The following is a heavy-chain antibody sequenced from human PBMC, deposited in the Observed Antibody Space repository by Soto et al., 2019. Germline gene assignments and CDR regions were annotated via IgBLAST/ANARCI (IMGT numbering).Heavy chain of an antibody. CDR2: IIPIFGTP. CDR1: GGTFNSYA. V-gene: IGHV1-69*06. CDR3: ARAKYSSGWGQGDY. J-gene: IGHJ4*02. D-gene: IGHD6-19*01. Sequence: QVQLVQSGAEVKKPGSSVKVSCKASGGTFNSYAISWVRQAPGQGLAWMGGIIPIFGTPNYAQKFQGRVTITADKSTSTACMELSSMRSEDTSVYYCARAKYSSGWGQGDYWGKGTLVPVS.